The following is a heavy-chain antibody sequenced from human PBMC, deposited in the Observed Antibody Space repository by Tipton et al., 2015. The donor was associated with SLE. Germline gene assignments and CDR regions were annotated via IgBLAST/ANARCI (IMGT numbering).Heavy chain of an antibody. Sequence: TLSLTCIVSNGSISSSNYYWGWIRQPPGKGLEWIGSIFHSGSPYYNPSLKSRVTISVDTSKNQFSLKLGSVTAADTAMYFCARGRGNGYNKEAPFDYWGQGTLVTVSS. CDR2: IFHSGSP. V-gene: IGHV4-39*07. CDR3: ARGRGNGYNKEAPFDY. CDR1: NGSISSSNYY. D-gene: IGHD5-24*01. J-gene: IGHJ4*02.